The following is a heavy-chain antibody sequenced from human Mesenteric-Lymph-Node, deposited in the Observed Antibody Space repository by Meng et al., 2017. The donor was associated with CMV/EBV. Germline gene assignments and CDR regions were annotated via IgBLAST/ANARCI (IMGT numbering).Heavy chain of an antibody. V-gene: IGHV4-34*01. J-gene: IGHJ4*02. D-gene: IGHD6-13*01. CDR2: INHSGSA. Sequence: SETLSLTCAVYGGSFSGYYSTWIRQPPGKGLEWIGQINHSGSADYSPSLKSRVTIAMDTSNNYFSLKLSSVTAADTAMYFCARGSEGKQLVLNYWGQGTLVTVSS. CDR3: ARGSEGKQLVLNY. CDR1: GGSFSGYY.